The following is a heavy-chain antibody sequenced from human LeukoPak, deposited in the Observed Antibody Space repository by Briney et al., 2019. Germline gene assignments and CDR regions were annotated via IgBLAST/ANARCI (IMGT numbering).Heavy chain of an antibody. Sequence: GGSLRLSCTASGFNLNNYAMNWVRQAPGKGLEWVAAVTGPGDTTYYADSVKGRFIISRDSFKDTLYLQMNRLGAEDTALYYCAKGAAIDHWGQGTLVTVSS. CDR1: GFNLNNYA. CDR2: VTGPGDTT. V-gene: IGHV3-23*01. CDR3: AKGAAIDH. D-gene: IGHD2-21*01. J-gene: IGHJ4*02.